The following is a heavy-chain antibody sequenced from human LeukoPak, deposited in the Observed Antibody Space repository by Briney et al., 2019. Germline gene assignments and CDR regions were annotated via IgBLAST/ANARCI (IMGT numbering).Heavy chain of an antibody. V-gene: IGHV4-39*01. J-gene: IGHJ4*02. CDR3: ARQESAPPMTDY. Sequence: SETLSLTCTVSGGSISSSSYYWGWIRQPPGKGLEWIGSIYYSGSTYYNPSLKSRVTISVDTSKNQFSLKLSSVTAADTAVYYCARQESAPPMTDYWGQGTLVTVSS. CDR1: GGSISSSSYY. CDR2: IYYSGST.